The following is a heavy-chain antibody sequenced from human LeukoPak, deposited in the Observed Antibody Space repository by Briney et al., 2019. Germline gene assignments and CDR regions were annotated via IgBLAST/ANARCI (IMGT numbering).Heavy chain of an antibody. Sequence: PGGSLRLSCAASGFTVGSNYMSWVRQAPGKGLEWVSVIYSGGSTYYADSVKGRFTISRHNSKNTLYLQMNSLRAEDTAVYYCARGGIAVAGTPRTIYYYYYGMDVWGQGTTVTVSS. D-gene: IGHD6-19*01. CDR1: GFTVGSNY. CDR2: IYSGGST. V-gene: IGHV3-53*04. CDR3: ARGGIAVAGTPRTIYYYYYGMDV. J-gene: IGHJ6*02.